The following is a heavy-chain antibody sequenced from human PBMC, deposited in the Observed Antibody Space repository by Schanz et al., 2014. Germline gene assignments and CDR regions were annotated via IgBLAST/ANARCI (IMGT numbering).Heavy chain of an antibody. Sequence: QVQLVESGGGVVQPGRSLRLSCAASGFTFSGYGMHWVRQAPGKGLEWVAIISYDGRHKNYADSVKGRFTISRDNSKNTLHLQMNSLRVEATAVYYCAKDDTQVNGMDVWGQGPTVTVSS. V-gene: IGHV3-30*18. CDR3: AKDDTQVNGMDV. CDR1: GFTFSGYG. J-gene: IGHJ6*02. CDR2: ISYDGRHK.